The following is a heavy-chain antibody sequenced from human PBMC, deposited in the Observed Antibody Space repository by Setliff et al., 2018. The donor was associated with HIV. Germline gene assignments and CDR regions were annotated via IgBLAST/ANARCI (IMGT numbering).Heavy chain of an antibody. Sequence: SETLSLTCTVSGSSVTNNYWSWIRQPAGKGLEWIGRIYTSGSTNYNPSLKSRVTMSVDTSKNQFSLKLSSVTAADTALYYCARLRTTTVTAPFEYWGQGTLVTVSS. D-gene: IGHD4-4*01. CDR2: IYTSGST. CDR1: GSSVTNNY. CDR3: ARLRTTTVTAPFEY. J-gene: IGHJ4*02. V-gene: IGHV4-4*07.